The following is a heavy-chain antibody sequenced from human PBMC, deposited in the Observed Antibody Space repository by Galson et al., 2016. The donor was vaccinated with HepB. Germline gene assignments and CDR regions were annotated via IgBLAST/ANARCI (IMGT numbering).Heavy chain of an antibody. CDR1: GFTFSSCA. CDR3: AKSPASGWSTDFFDD. Sequence: SLRLSCAASGFTFSSCAMGWVRQAPGKGLQRVSIINHNGDDPYYADSVKGRFTISRDNSKNTVFLQMNSVRGEDTAVYYCAKSPASGWSTDFFDDWGQGTLVTVSS. D-gene: IGHD6-19*01. J-gene: IGHJ4*02. CDR2: INHNGDDP. V-gene: IGHV3-23*01.